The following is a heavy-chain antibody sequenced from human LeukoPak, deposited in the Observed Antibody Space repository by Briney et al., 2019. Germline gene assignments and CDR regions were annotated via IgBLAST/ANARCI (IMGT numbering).Heavy chain of an antibody. V-gene: IGHV3-11*04. J-gene: IGHJ4*02. Sequence: GGSLRLSCAASGFIFNDYYMSWICQAPGKGLEWIAYISTSSNIIYYADSVKGRFTIPRDNAKQSLYLQMSGLRVEDTAVYYCVREGRAPGDYWGQGTLVTVSS. CDR1: GFIFNDYY. CDR2: ISTSSNII. D-gene: IGHD3-10*01. CDR3: VREGRAPGDY.